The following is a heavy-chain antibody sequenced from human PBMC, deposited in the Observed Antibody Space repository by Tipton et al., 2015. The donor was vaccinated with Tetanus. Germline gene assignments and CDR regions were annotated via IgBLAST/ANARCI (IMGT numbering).Heavy chain of an antibody. CDR2: ISGGGATT. V-gene: IGHV3-23*01. Sequence: GSLRLSCAASGFTFSSYAMSWVRQAPGKGLEWVSSISGGGATTSYADSAKGRFTISRDKSKNTLYLLIYSLRAEDTAVYYCAKAAMGQWRLPYYFDCWGQGTLITVSS. CDR1: GFTFSSYA. D-gene: IGHD6-19*01. J-gene: IGHJ4*02. CDR3: AKAAMGQWRLPYYFDC.